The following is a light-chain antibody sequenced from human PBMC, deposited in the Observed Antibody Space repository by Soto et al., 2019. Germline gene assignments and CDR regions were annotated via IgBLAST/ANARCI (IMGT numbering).Light chain of an antibody. V-gene: IGLV9-49*01. CDR1: SGYSNFK. CDR2: VGTGGIVG. J-gene: IGLJ1*01. CDR3: GADHGSGGNFVYV. Sequence: QSVLTQPPSASASLGASVTLTCTLSSGYSNFKVDWYQQRPGKGPRFVMRVGTGGIVGSKGDGIPDRFSVLGSGLNRYLTIKNIQEEDESDYYCGADHGSGGNFVYVFGTGTKLTVL.